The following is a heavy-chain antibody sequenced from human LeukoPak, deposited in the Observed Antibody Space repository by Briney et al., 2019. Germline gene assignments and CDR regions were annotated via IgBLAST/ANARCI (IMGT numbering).Heavy chain of an antibody. CDR3: ARVAGNCGGDCYRLLY. CDR1: GYTFTTCD. CDR2: MNPNSGNT. J-gene: IGHJ4*02. V-gene: IGHV1-8*01. D-gene: IGHD2-21*01. Sequence: ASVNVSRKASGYTFTTCDINWVRQATGQGLEWLGWMNPNSGNTGYAQKFQGRVTMTRNISITTAYMELSNLRSEDRAVYYCARVAGNCGGDCYRLLYWGQGTLVTVSS.